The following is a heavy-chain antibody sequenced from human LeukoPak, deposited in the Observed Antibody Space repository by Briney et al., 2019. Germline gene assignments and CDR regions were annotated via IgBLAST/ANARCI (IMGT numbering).Heavy chain of an antibody. CDR3: ARGPGATTTGGFFDY. Sequence: ASVKVSCKASGYTFTSYGISWVRQAPGQGLEWMGWISAYNGNTNYAQKLQGRVTMTTDTSTSKAYMELRSLRSDDTAVYYCARGPGATTTGGFFDYWGQGTLVTVSS. D-gene: IGHD1-26*01. J-gene: IGHJ4*02. CDR1: GYTFTSYG. CDR2: ISAYNGNT. V-gene: IGHV1-18*01.